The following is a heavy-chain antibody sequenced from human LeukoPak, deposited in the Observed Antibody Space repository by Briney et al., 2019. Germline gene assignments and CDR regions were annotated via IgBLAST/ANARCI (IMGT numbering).Heavy chain of an antibody. CDR3: ARLLWFGESFDP. CDR2: ISSSGSTI. CDR1: GFTFSDYY. D-gene: IGHD3-10*01. Sequence: GGSLRLSCAASGFTFSDYYMSWIRQAPGKGLEWVPYISSSGSTIYYADSVKGRFTISRDNAKNSLYLQMNSLRAEDTAVYYCARLLWFGESFDPWGQGTLVTVSS. V-gene: IGHV3-11*04. J-gene: IGHJ5*02.